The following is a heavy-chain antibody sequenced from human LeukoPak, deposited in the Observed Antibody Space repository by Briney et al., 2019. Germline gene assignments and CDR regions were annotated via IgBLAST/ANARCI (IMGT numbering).Heavy chain of an antibody. CDR3: ARVAEYSRSYPYSYSMDV. J-gene: IGHJ6*03. D-gene: IGHD6-6*01. CDR1: GYSISSGYY. Sequence: SETLSLTCTVSGYSISSGYYWGWIRQPPGKGLEWIGSIYHSGSTYYNPSLKSRVTISVDTSKNQFSLKLSSVTAADTAVYYCARVAEYSRSYPYSYSMDVWGKGATVTVSS. CDR2: IYHSGST. V-gene: IGHV4-38-2*02.